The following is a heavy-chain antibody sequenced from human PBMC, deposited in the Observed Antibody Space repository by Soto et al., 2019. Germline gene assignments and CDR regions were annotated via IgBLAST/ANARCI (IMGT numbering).Heavy chain of an antibody. CDR1: GFTFSNHW. CDR3: AKLGNDYGDY. V-gene: IGHV3-74*01. CDR2: TNSDGSST. Sequence: PGGSLRLSCGASGFTFSNHWMHWVRQTPGKGLVWVSRTNSDGSSTYYADSVKGRFTISRDNSKNTLYLQMNSLRAEDTAVYYCAKLGNDYGDYWGQGTLVTVSS. J-gene: IGHJ4*02. D-gene: IGHD1-26*01.